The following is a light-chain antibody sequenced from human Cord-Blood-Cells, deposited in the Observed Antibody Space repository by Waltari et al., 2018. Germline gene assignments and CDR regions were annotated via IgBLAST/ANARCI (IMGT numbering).Light chain of an antibody. Sequence: DIQMTQSPSSLSASVGDRVHITGRASQSISPYVTWYQQKPGNAPTLLIYAASSLQSGAARIISSSSAGEDFIPIISSLQPDYFATYYWQHGYSTSYSFGQGTKLEIK. J-gene: IGKJ2*03. CDR3: QHGYSTSYS. V-gene: IGKV1-39*01. CDR2: AAS. CDR1: QSISPY.